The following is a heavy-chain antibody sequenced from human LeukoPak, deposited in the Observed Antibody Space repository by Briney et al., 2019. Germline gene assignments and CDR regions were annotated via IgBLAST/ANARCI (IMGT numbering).Heavy chain of an antibody. CDR2: IYYSGST. V-gene: IGHV4-39*01. CDR1: GGSISSSSYY. CDR3: ARIVVVIRNVDY. D-gene: IGHD3-22*01. J-gene: IGHJ4*02. Sequence: SETLSLTCTVFGGSISSSSYYWGWIRQPPGKGLEWIGSIYYSGSTYYNPSLKSRVTISVDTSKNQFSLKLSSVTAADTAVYYCARIVVVIRNVDYWGQGTLVTVSS.